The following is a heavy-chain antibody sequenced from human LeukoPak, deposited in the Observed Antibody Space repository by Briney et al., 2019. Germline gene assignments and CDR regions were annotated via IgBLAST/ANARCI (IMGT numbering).Heavy chain of an antibody. D-gene: IGHD5-12*01. CDR1: GFTFPSYA. CDR2: MTASSVTF. CDR3: ARSLSGYDPLSAF. Sequence: GGSLRLSCEVSGFTFPSYAMTWVRQVPGRGLEWIAYMTASSVTFYYADSVRGRFTISRDNARNSLFLQMNSLTVEDTAVYYCARSLSGYDPLSAFWGQGTLVTVSS. V-gene: IGHV3-48*03. J-gene: IGHJ4*02.